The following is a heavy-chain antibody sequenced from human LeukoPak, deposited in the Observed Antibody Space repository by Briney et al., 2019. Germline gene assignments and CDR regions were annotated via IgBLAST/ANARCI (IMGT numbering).Heavy chain of an antibody. CDR1: GFTFSSYW. D-gene: IGHD3-10*01. J-gene: IGHJ4*02. CDR2: IKQDGSEK. CDR3: ARFGDDYFDY. Sequence: GGSLRLSCPASGFTFSSYWMSWVRQAPGKGLEWVANIKQDGSEKYYVDSVKGRFTISRDNAKNSLYLQMNSLRAEDTAVYYCARFGDDYFDYWGQGTLVTVSS. V-gene: IGHV3-7*01.